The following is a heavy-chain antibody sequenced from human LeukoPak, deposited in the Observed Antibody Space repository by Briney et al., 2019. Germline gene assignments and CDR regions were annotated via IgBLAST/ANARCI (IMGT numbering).Heavy chain of an antibody. CDR3: AKAPVTSCRGAFCYPFDY. CDR2: MSSSDDGR. D-gene: IGHD2-15*01. J-gene: IGHJ4*02. V-gene: IGHV3-23*01. CDR1: GFSFSSYA. Sequence: PGGSLRLSCATSGFSFSSYAMSWVRQAPGKGLEWVSAMSSSDDGRYYAASVRGRFTISRDTSRSTLYLQMNSLRAEYAAVYYCAKAPVTSCRGAFCYPFDYWGQGTLVTVSS.